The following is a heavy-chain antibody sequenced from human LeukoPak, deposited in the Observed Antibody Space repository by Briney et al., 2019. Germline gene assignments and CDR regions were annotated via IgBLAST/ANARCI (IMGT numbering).Heavy chain of an antibody. J-gene: IGHJ3*02. Sequence: SEALSLTCAVYGGSFSGYYWSWIRQPPGKGLEWSGEINHSGSTNYNPSLKSLVTISVDTSKNHFSLKLSSVTAAATAVYYCARVVVPAASLAAFDIWGQGRMVTVSS. CDR1: GGSFSGYY. D-gene: IGHD2-2*01. V-gene: IGHV4-34*01. CDR3: ARVVVPAASLAAFDI. CDR2: INHSGST.